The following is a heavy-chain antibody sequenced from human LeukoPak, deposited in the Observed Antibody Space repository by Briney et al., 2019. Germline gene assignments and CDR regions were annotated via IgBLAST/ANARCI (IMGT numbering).Heavy chain of an antibody. D-gene: IGHD6-13*01. CDR2: INPNSGGT. V-gene: IGHV1-2*02. Sequence: ASVKVSCKASGYIFTKYHMHWVRQAPGQGLEWMGWINPNSGGTDYAQKFQGRVTMTRDTSISTAYMELSRLRSDDTAVYYCARVQWNAAAGEEIDYWGQGTLVTVSS. CDR1: GYIFTKYH. CDR3: ARVQWNAAAGEEIDY. J-gene: IGHJ4*02.